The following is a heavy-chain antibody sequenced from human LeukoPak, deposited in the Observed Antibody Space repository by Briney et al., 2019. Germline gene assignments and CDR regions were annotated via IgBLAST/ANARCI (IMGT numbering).Heavy chain of an antibody. D-gene: IGHD6-19*01. Sequence: PGGSLRLSCTASGFTFGDYAMSWVRQAPGKGLEWVANIKQDGSEKYYVDSVKGRFTISRDNAKNSLYLQMNSLRAEDTAVYYCARSDGWLVDYWGQGTLVTVSS. CDR1: GFTFGDYA. CDR2: IKQDGSEK. J-gene: IGHJ4*02. V-gene: IGHV3-7*01. CDR3: ARSDGWLVDY.